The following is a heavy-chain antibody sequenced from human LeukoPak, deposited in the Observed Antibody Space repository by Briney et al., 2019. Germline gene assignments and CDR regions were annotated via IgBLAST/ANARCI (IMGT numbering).Heavy chain of an antibody. V-gene: IGHV1-24*01. CDR1: GYTLTELS. CDR2: FDPEDGET. D-gene: IGHD3-9*01. J-gene: IGHJ6*02. CDR3: AKGRSYDILTGWYYYGMDV. Sequence: ASVKVSCKVSGYTLTELSMHWVRQAPGKGLEWMGGFDPEDGETIYAQKLQGRVTMTEDTSTDTAYMELSSLRSEDTAVYYCAKGRSYDILTGWYYYGMDVWGQGTTVTVSS.